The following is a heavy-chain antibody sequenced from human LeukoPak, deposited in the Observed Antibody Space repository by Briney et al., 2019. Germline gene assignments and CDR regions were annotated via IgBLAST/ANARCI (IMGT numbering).Heavy chain of an antibody. Sequence: GGSLRLSCAASGFTVSSYWMHWVRQAPGKGLVWVSRINSDGSSTSYADSVKGRFTISRDNAKNTLYLQMNSLRAEDTAVYYCARDPAAAGYYYYYYYMDVWGKGTTVTVSS. CDR3: ARDPAAAGYYYYYYYMDV. CDR1: GFTVSSYW. D-gene: IGHD6-13*01. V-gene: IGHV3-74*01. J-gene: IGHJ6*03. CDR2: INSDGSST.